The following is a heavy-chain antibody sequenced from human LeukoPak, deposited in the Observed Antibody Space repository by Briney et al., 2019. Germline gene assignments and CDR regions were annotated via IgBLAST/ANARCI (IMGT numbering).Heavy chain of an antibody. V-gene: IGHV3-23*01. J-gene: IGHJ4*02. CDR3: AKVGSLIWFGESMKSAPDY. D-gene: IGHD3-10*01. CDR1: GFSFSTYV. CDR2: IRGTGGST. Sequence: GGSLRLSCAASGFSFSTYVMSWVRQAPQKGLEWVSGIRGTGGSTFYADSVKGRFIISRDNSKNTLYLQMNSLRVEDTAIYYCAKVGSLIWFGESMKSAPDYWGQGTLVTVSS.